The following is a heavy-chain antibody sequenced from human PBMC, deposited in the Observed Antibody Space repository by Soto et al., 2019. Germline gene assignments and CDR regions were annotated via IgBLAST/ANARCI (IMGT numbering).Heavy chain of an antibody. CDR2: INAGNGNT. D-gene: IGHD4-17*01. CDR3: TRMTTVTNIDY. Sequence: ASVKVSCKASGYTFTSYAMHWVRQAPGQRLEWMGWINAGNGNTKYSQKFQGRVTITRDTSASTAYMELSSLRSEDTAMYYCTRMTTVTNIDYWGQGTLVTVSS. CDR1: GYTFTSYA. V-gene: IGHV1-3*01. J-gene: IGHJ4*02.